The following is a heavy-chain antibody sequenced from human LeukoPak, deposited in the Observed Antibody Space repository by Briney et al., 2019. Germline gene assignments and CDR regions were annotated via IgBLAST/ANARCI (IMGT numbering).Heavy chain of an antibody. CDR2: IGSSGVNI. V-gene: IGHV3-11*01. J-gene: IGHJ4*02. D-gene: IGHD3-22*01. CDR1: GFTFSDYY. Sequence: GGSLTLSCAASGFTFSDYYMSWILQAPGKGLEWVSYIGSSGVNIYYAESVKGRFTITRDNAKNSLYLQLNNLRAEDSAVYYCARRSNGYYFFDYWGQGTLVTVSS. CDR3: ARRSNGYYFFDY.